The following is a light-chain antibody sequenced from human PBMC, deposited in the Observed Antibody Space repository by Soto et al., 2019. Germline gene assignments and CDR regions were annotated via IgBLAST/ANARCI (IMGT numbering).Light chain of an antibody. V-gene: IGKV3-11*01. J-gene: IGKJ2*01. CDR1: QSVSSY. CDR2: DAS. Sequence: EIVLTQSPATLSLSPGERATLSCRASQSVSSYLAWYQQKPGQAPRLLIYDASNRATGIPARFSGSGSGTGFTLTISSLESEEFAVYYCQQRSNWLYTFGQGIKLEIK. CDR3: QQRSNWLYT.